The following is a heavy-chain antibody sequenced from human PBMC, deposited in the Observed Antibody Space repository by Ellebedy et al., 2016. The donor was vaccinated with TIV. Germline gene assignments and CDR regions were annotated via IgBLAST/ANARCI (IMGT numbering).Heavy chain of an antibody. J-gene: IGHJ1*01. V-gene: IGHV1-69*06. CDR1: GGTFSTYA. CDR2: IIPMFGTA. CDR3: AREGREYNTPSQYFQN. Sequence: AASVKVSCKASGGTFSTYALSWVRQAPGQGLKWMGGIIPMFGTANYAQKFQGRVSITADKSTTTVYMEVSSLRSEDTAVYYCAREGREYNTPSQYFQNWGQGTVVTVSS. D-gene: IGHD5-24*01.